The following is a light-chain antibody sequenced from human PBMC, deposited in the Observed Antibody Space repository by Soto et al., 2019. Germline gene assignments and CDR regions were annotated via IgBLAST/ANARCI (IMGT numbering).Light chain of an antibody. J-gene: IGKJ5*01. CDR1: QDINNY. CDR2: EAS. V-gene: IGKV1-33*01. CDR3: QQYDNHPPIT. Sequence: DIQMTQSPSSLSVSVGDRITITCQASQDINNYLNWYQQKAGKAPKLLIYEASNLETGVPSRFSGSGSGTDFTFTISSRQPEDIATYYCQQYDNHPPITFGQGTRLEIK.